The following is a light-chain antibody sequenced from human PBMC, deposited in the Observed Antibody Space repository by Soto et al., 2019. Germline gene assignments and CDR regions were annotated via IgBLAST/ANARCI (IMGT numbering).Light chain of an antibody. CDR3: QQRSNWPPIT. Sequence: DIQLTQSPSTLSASVGDRVTITCRASQSISSWLAWYQHKPGKAPKLLIYAASSLQSGVPSRFSGSGSGTDFTLTISSLEPEDFAVYYCQQRSNWPPITFGQGTRLEI. V-gene: IGKV1-5*01. CDR1: QSISSW. J-gene: IGKJ5*01. CDR2: AAS.